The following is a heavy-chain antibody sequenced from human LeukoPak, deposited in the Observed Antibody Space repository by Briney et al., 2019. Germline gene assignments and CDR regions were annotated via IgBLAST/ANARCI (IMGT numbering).Heavy chain of an antibody. D-gene: IGHD2-15*01. CDR3: ARDGPPLGYCSGGSCYYYYYGMDV. CDR1: GGTFSSYA. V-gene: IGHV1-18*01. CDR2: ISAYNGNT. J-gene: IGHJ6*02. Sequence: GASVKVSCKASGGTFSSYAISWVRQAPGQGLEWMGWISAYNGNTNYAQKLQGRVTMTTDTSTSTAYMELRSLRSDDTAVYYCARDGPPLGYCSGGSCYYYYYGMDVWGQGTTVTVSS.